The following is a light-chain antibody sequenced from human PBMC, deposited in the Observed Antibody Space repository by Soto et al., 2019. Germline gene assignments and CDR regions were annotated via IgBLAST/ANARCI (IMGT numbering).Light chain of an antibody. CDR2: AAS. Sequence: DIQMTQSPSSLSASVGDRVTITCGGSQSISTYLNWYQQKPGKAPKLLIYAASSLQSGVPSRFSGSGSGTDFTLTISSLKPQDFANYFCQQSYSTHPWTFGQGTKVDIK. CDR3: QQSYSTHPWT. V-gene: IGKV1-39*01. CDR1: QSISTY. J-gene: IGKJ1*01.